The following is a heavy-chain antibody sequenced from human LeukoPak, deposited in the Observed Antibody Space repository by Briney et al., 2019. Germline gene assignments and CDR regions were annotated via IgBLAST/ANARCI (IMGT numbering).Heavy chain of an antibody. Sequence: GGSLRLSCAASGFTFSSYSMNWVRQAPGKGLEWVSSISSSSSYICYADSVKGRFTISRDNAKNSLYLQMNSLRAEDTAVYYCAGEDEWLREENAFDIWGQGTMVTVSS. D-gene: IGHD5-12*01. CDR3: AGEDEWLREENAFDI. V-gene: IGHV3-21*01. CDR2: ISSSSSYI. CDR1: GFTFSSYS. J-gene: IGHJ3*02.